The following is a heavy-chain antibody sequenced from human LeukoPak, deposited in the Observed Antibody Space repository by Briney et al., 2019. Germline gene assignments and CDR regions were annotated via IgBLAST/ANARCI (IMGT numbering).Heavy chain of an antibody. Sequence: GGSLRLSCATSGVDFVKAWMSWVRQAPGKGLEWVGRIKRITDGGATDYAAPVKGRFIISRDDSKNTVFLRMNSLKTEDTAVYYCTTDFGDYEAYWGQGTLVTVSS. D-gene: IGHD4-17*01. CDR3: TTDFGDYEAY. CDR1: GVDFVKAW. V-gene: IGHV3-15*01. CDR2: IKRITDGGAT. J-gene: IGHJ4*02.